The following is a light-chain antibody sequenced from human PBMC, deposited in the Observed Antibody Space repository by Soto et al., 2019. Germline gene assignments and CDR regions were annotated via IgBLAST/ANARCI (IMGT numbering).Light chain of an antibody. CDR3: QQYNTYAVT. Sequence: DIQMTQSPSTLSASVGDRVTITCRASQSISNYLVWYQQKPGKAPTLLIYDASSLESGVPSRFSGSGSGTEFTLTISSLQPDDCAAYYCQQYNTYAVTFGQGTKLEIE. V-gene: IGKV1-5*01. CDR1: QSISNY. J-gene: IGKJ2*01. CDR2: DAS.